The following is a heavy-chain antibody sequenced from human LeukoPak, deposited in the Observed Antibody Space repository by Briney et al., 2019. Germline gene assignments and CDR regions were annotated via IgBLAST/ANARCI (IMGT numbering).Heavy chain of an antibody. CDR3: ARSYCSSTSCSPWFDP. CDR1: GFTFSSYE. V-gene: IGHV3-48*03. Sequence: GGSLRLSCAASGFTFSSYEMNWVRQAPGKGPEWVSYISSSGSTVYYADSVKGRFTISRDNAKNSLYLQMNSLRAEDTAVYYCARSYCSSTSCSPWFDPWGQGTLVTVSS. CDR2: ISSSGSTV. D-gene: IGHD2-2*01. J-gene: IGHJ5*02.